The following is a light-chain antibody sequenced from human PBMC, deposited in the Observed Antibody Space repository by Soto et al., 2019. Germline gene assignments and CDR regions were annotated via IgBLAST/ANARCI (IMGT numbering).Light chain of an antibody. CDR1: QSIYKS. J-gene: IGKJ4*02. Sequence: ILMTQFLSSVSGSRGDSVTISRGASQSIYKSLVRYRQQPGKAPKLLIYAASSLQSGVPSRLSGSGYGTDFTLTISSLQPEDSATYYCQQADSFPLTVGGGTKVDIK. V-gene: IGKV1-12*01. CDR3: QQADSFPLT. CDR2: AAS.